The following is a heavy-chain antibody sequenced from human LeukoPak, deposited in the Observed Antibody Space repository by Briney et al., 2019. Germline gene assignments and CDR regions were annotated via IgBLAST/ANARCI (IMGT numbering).Heavy chain of an antibody. V-gene: IGHV3-48*01. CDR2: ISSSSSTI. J-gene: IGHJ6*03. CDR1: GFTFSSYS. Sequence: GGSLRLSCAASGFTFSSYSMNWVRQAPGKGLEWVSYISSSSSTIYYADSVKGRFTISRDNAKNSLYLQMNSLRAEDTAVYYCARDTGDYYDSSGYYLWYYYYYMDVWGKGTTVTVSS. CDR3: ARDTGDYYDSSGYYLWYYYYYMDV. D-gene: IGHD3-22*01.